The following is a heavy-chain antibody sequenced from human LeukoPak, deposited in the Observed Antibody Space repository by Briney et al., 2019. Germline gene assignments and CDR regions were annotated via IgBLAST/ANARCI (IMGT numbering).Heavy chain of an antibody. D-gene: IGHD3-10*01. CDR1: GFIFSSNG. Sequence: GGSLRLSCVVSGFIFSSNGMHWVRQAPGKGLEWVAFIRYDGSNKNYADSMKGRFTISRDNSKNTVYLQMNNLRAEDTAVYYCAKVGNLVRGGVEYWGQGTLVIVSS. J-gene: IGHJ4*02. V-gene: IGHV3-30*02. CDR3: AKVGNLVRGGVEY. CDR2: IRYDGSNK.